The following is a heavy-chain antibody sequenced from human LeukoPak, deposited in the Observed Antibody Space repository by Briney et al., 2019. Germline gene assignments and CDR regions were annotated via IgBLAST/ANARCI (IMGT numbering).Heavy chain of an antibody. D-gene: IGHD4-23*01. CDR1: GYTFTGYY. V-gene: IGHV1-2*02. J-gene: IGHJ6*03. Sequence: ASVKVSCKASGYTFTGYYMHWVRQAPGQGLEWMGWINPNSGGTNYTQKFQGRVTMTRDTSISTAYMELSRLRSDDTAVYYCARVPTGGGNLHYYYMDAWGKGTTVTVSS. CDR2: INPNSGGT. CDR3: ARVPTGGGNLHYYYMDA.